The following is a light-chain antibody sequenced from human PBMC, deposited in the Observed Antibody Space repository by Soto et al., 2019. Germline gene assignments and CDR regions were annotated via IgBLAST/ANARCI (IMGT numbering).Light chain of an antibody. CDR3: SSYTSSSTSPAV. J-gene: IGLJ7*01. V-gene: IGLV2-14*03. CDR2: DVS. Sequence: QSALTQPASVSGSPGQSITISCTGTSSDVGGYNYVSWYQQHPGKAPKLMIYDVSNRPSGVSNRLSGSKSGNTASLTISGLQAADEADDYCSSYTSSSTSPAVFGGGTQLTVL. CDR1: SSDVGGYNY.